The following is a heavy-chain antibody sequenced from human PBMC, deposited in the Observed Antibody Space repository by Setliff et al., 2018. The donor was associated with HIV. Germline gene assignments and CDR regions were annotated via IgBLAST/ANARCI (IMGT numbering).Heavy chain of an antibody. Sequence: SETLSLTCAVYGGSFNDYYWSWIRQPPGKGLEWIGEIIHSGSINYNPSLKSRVTISVDTYNNQFSLNMNSVNAADTAVYYCARGYGSGYDAYGYWGQGTLVTVSS. D-gene: IGHD5-12*01. CDR2: IIHSGSI. CDR1: GGSFNDYY. J-gene: IGHJ4*02. V-gene: IGHV4-34*01. CDR3: ARGYGSGYDAYGY.